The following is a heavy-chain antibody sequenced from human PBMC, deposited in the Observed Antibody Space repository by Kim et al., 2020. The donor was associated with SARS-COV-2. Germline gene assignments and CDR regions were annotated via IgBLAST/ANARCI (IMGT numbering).Heavy chain of an antibody. CDR2: ISAYNGNT. CDR3: ARDFHLDDRPGNNWFDP. V-gene: IGHV1-18*04. D-gene: IGHD3-16*01. J-gene: IGHJ5*02. CDR1: GYTFTSYG. Sequence: ASVKVSCKASGYTFTSYGISWVRQAPGQGLEWMGWISAYNGNTNYAQKLQGRVTMTTDTSTSTAYMELRSLRSDDTAVYYCARDFHLDDRPGNNWFDPWGQGTLVTVSS.